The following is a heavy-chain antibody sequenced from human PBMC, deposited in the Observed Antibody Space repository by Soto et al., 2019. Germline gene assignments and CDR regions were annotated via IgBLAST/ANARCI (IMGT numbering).Heavy chain of an antibody. D-gene: IGHD6-13*01. Sequence: QVQLVQSGAEVKKPGASVKVSCKASGYTFTSYDINWVRQATGQGLEWMGWMNPNIGNTGYAQKVQGRDTMTRNTSISTAYMELSSLRSEDTAVYFCARERSAAGTGWFDPWGQGTLVTVSS. J-gene: IGHJ5*02. V-gene: IGHV1-8*01. CDR1: GYTFTSYD. CDR3: ARERSAAGTGWFDP. CDR2: MNPNIGNT.